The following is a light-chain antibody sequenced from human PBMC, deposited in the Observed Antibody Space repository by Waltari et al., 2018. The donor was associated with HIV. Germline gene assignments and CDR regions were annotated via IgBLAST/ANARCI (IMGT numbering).Light chain of an antibody. CDR2: DVT. Sequence: QSALTQPASVSGSPGQSVTISCTGTSRHFRLYNFVSWYQQYPGNVPKVIIYDVTSRPSGVPHRFSGSRSGNTASLTISGLQVDDEAVYYCSTHTTNDTLEFGGGTKLTVL. J-gene: IGLJ2*01. CDR3: STHTTNDTLE. V-gene: IGLV2-14*03. CDR1: SRHFRLYNF.